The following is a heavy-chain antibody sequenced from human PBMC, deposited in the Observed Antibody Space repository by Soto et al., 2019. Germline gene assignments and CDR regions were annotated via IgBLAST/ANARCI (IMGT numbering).Heavy chain of an antibody. CDR3: AKERWAAAGTPTLDY. Sequence: EVQLLESGGGLVQPGGSLRLSCAASGFTFSSYAMSWVRQAPGKGLEWVSAISGGTSSTYYADSVKGRFTISSDNSKNTLYMKMNSLRAEDTAVYYCAKERWAAAGTPTLDYWGQGTLVTVSS. D-gene: IGHD6-13*01. V-gene: IGHV3-23*01. CDR2: ISGGTSST. J-gene: IGHJ4*02. CDR1: GFTFSSYA.